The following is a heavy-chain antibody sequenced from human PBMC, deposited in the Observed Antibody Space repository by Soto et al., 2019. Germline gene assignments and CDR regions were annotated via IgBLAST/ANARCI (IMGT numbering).Heavy chain of an antibody. D-gene: IGHD3-22*01. CDR2: ISSSAGTK. V-gene: IGHV3-48*03. CDR1: GFTFSIYE. J-gene: IGHJ4*02. Sequence: PGGSLRLSCAASGFTFSIYEMNWVGQAPGKGLEWVSYISSSAGTKYYADSVKGRFTISRDNAKNSLYLQMNSLRADDTALYYCARGPYDSSGPGDYWGQGTLVTVSS. CDR3: ARGPYDSSGPGDY.